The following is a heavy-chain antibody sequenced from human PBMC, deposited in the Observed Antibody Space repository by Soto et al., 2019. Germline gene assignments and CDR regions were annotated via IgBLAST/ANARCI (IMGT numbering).Heavy chain of an antibody. CDR1: GGSFSGYY. D-gene: IGHD3-22*01. CDR3: ARGSITMVVSDY. Sequence: PSETLSLTCAVYGGSFSGYYWSWIRQPPGKGLEWIGEINRSGSTSYNPSLKSRAAISVDTSKNQFSLNLNSVTAADTAVYYCARGSITMVVSDYWGQGTLVTVSS. J-gene: IGHJ4*02. V-gene: IGHV4-34*01. CDR2: INRSGST.